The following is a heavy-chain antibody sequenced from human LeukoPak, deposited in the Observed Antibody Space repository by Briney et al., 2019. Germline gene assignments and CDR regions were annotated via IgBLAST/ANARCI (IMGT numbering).Heavy chain of an antibody. CDR3: ARSISSGWYPGRFDP. J-gene: IGHJ5*02. Sequence: PSETLSLTCTVSGGSISSSSYYWGWIRQPPGKGLEWIGSIYYSGSTYYNPSLKSRVTISVDTSKNQFSLKLSSVTAADTAVYYCARSISSGWYPGRFDPWGQGTLVTVSS. CDR2: IYYSGST. D-gene: IGHD6-19*01. CDR1: GGSISSSSYY. V-gene: IGHV4-39*01.